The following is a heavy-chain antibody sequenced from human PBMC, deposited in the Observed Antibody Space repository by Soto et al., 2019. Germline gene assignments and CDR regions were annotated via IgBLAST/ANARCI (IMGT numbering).Heavy chain of an antibody. D-gene: IGHD3-3*01. V-gene: IGHV3-23*01. CDR3: AKDRDEDIKPNYDFWSGYYGHYYYYGMDV. Sequence: GGSLRLSCAASGFTFSSYAMSWVRQAPGKGLEWVSAISGSGGSTYYADSVKGRFTISRDNSKNTLYLQMNSLRAEVTAVYYGAKDRDEDIKPNYDFWSGYYGHYYYYGMDVWGQGTTVTVSS. J-gene: IGHJ6*02. CDR2: ISGSGGST. CDR1: GFTFSSYA.